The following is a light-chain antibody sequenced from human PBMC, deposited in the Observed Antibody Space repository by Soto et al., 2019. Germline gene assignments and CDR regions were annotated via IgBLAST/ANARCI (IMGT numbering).Light chain of an antibody. J-gene: IGKJ4*01. CDR2: AAS. CDR1: QSISIW. CDR3: QQYNSYPLT. Sequence: DIQMTQSPSALSASIGDRVTITCRASQSISIWLAWYQQKPGKAPKLLIYAASSLESGVPSRFSGSGSGTEFTLTISSLQPDDFATYYCQQYNSYPLTFGGGTKVDIK. V-gene: IGKV1-5*03.